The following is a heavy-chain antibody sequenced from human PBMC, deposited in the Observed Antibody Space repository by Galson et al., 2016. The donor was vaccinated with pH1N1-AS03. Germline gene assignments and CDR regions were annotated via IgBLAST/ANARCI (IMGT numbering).Heavy chain of an antibody. CDR2: VDNDGYDR. CDR1: GFTFSSYY. J-gene: IGHJ4*02. Sequence: SLRLSCAASGFTFSSYYIHWVRQVPGKGLVWVSRVDNDGYDRVYADSVKGRFTISRDNTKNTVYLQMNSLRAGDTAIYYCARGGFHHGFDSWGQGTLITVSS. V-gene: IGHV3-74*01. CDR3: ARGGFHHGFDS. D-gene: IGHD1-14*01.